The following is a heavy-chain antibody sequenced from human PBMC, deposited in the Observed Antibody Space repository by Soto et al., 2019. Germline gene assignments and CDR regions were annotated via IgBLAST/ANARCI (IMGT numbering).Heavy chain of an antibody. J-gene: IGHJ6*02. CDR2: ISAYNGNT. V-gene: IGHV1-18*01. D-gene: IGHD6-6*01. CDR3: ARDELAYYYYGMDV. CDR1: GYTFTSYG. Sequence: ASVKVSCKASGYTFTSYGISWVRQAPGQGLEWMGWISAYNGNTNYAQKLQGRVTMTTDTSTSTAYMELRSLRSDDTAVYYCARDELAYYYYGMDVWGQGTTVTVSS.